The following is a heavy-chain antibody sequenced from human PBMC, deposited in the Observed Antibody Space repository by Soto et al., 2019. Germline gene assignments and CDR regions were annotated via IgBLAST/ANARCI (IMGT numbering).Heavy chain of an antibody. D-gene: IGHD2-2*03. CDR3: ARDGYCVSTTCYFLPDV. V-gene: IGHV3-23*01. CDR1: GFTFSSYA. Sequence: GGSLRLSCAASGFTFSSYAMNWVRQAPGKGLEWVSDISGSGSSTYYADSVKGRFTISRDNSKNSLYLQMNSLRDEDTAVYYCARDGYCVSTTCYFLPDVWGQGP. CDR2: ISGSGSST. J-gene: IGHJ6*02.